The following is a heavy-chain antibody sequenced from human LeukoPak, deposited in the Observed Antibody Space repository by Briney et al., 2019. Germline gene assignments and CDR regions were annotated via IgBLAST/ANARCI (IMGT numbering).Heavy chain of an antibody. V-gene: IGHV4-59*11. Sequence: SETLSLTCTVSGGSISSHYWTWIRQSPGKGLEWIGDISNSGSTSYNPSLKSRVTISIDTSNNQFSLKLSSVTAADTAVYYCGRDALVGYFSYYYMDVWGKGTTVTVTS. D-gene: IGHD2-15*01. CDR3: GRDALVGYFSYYYMDV. J-gene: IGHJ6*03. CDR2: ISNSGST. CDR1: GGSISSHY.